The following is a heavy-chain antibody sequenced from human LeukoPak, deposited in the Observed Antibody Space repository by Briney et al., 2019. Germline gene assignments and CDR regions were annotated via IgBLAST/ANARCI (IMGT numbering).Heavy chain of an antibody. V-gene: IGHV3-74*01. CDR2: INSDGSST. J-gene: IGHJ4*02. CDR3: ARGRTQEYTSPYYFDY. Sequence: GGSLRLTCAASGFTFSNYWMHWVRQAPGKGLVWVSRINSDGSSTRYADSVKGRFTISRDNAKNTLYVQMSSLRAEDTAVYYCARGRTQEYTSPYYFDYWGQGTPVTVSS. D-gene: IGHD2-2*01. CDR1: GFTFSNYW.